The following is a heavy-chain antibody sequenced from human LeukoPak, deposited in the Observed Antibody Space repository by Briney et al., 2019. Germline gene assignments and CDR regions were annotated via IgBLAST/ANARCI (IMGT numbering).Heavy chain of an antibody. CDR1: GCTHSSYA. V-gene: IGHV1-69*04. D-gene: IGHD6-6*01. Sequence: SVNVSCKASGCTHSSYAISGVRQPPGQGLEWMGSLLPSRGVANYDQKFKGRVTITADKSASTAYMELSSLRSEYTSVYHCARDEGIAAREDAFDIWGQGTMVTVS. CDR3: ARDEGIAAREDAFDI. CDR2: LLPSRGVA. J-gene: IGHJ3*02.